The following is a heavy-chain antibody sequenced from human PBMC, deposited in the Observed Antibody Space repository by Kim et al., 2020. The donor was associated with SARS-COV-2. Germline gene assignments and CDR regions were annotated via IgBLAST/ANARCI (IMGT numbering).Heavy chain of an antibody. J-gene: IGHJ6*02. V-gene: IGHV1-2*02. CDR2: INPNTGGT. CDR3: ARDHCTSNDCYEYNYFGMDV. CDR1: GYTFTGYF. D-gene: IGHD2-2*01. Sequence: ASVKVSCKASGYTFTGYFMHWVRQAPGQGLEWMGWINPNTGGTNYAQKFQGRVTITRDTSISTTSMELSRLRSDDTAVYYCARDHCTSNDCYEYNYFGMDVWGQGTTVTVSS.